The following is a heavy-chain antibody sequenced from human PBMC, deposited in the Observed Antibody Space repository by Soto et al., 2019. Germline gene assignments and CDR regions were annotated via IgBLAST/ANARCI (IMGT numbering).Heavy chain of an antibody. CDR2: IIPIFGTA. V-gene: IGHV1-69*13. CDR3: ARHGGAYCGGDCYLRGADSNAFDI. D-gene: IGHD2-21*02. Sequence: GASVKVSCKASGGTFSSYAIICVRQAPGQGLEWMGGIIPIFGTANYAQKFQGRVTITADESTSTAYMELSSLRSEDTAVYYCARHGGAYCGGDCYLRGADSNAFDIWGQGTMVTVSS. CDR1: GGTFSSYA. J-gene: IGHJ3*02.